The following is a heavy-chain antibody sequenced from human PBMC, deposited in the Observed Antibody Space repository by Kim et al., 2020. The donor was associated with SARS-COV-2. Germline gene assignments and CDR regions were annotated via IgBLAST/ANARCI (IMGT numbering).Heavy chain of an antibody. V-gene: IGHV1-69*04. D-gene: IGHD3-22*01. J-gene: IGHJ4*02. CDR2: IIPIFGIA. CDR3: ARVYDSSGSYYFDY. Sequence: SVKVSCKASGGTFSSYAISWVRQAPGQGLEWMGRIIPIFGIANYAQKFQGRVTITADKSTSTAYMELSSLRSEDMAVYYCARVYDSSGSYYFDYWGQGTLVTVSS. CDR1: GGTFSSYA.